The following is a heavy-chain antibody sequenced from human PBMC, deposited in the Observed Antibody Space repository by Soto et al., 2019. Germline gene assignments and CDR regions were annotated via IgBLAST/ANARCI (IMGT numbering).Heavy chain of an antibody. CDR1: GGSISSGVYY. CDR3: ARESRVASDAFDI. Sequence: SETLSLTCTVSGGSISSGVYYWSWIRQHPGKGLEWIGYIYYSGSTYYNPSLKSRVTISVDTSKNQFSLKLSSVTAADTAVYYCARESRVASDAFDIWGQGTMVTVSS. V-gene: IGHV4-31*03. J-gene: IGHJ3*02. CDR2: IYYSGST. D-gene: IGHD2-15*01.